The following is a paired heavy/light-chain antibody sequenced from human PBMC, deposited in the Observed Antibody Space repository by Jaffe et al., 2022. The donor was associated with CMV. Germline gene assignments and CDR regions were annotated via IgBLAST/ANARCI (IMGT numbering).Heavy chain of an antibody. CDR1: GGTFSRYV. D-gene: IGHD2-15*01. CDR2: IIPIFGTP. Sequence: QVQLVQSGAEVKKPGSSVKVSCTASGGTFSRYVMNWVRQAPGQGLEWMGQIIPIFGTPYYAEKFQARVTITADESSNTVHMELTSLRSEDTAIYYCAWNPCGHNCYSRRDYYYYAMDVWGQGTTVTVSS. V-gene: IGHV1-69*01. CDR3: AWNPCGHNCYSRRDYYYYAMDV. J-gene: IGHJ6*02.
Light chain of an antibody. CDR3: QQSYTTSWT. Sequence: DIQMTQSPSSLSASVGDRVIITCRASQSISSYLNWYQQKPGRAPKVLIYAASNLQSGVPSRFSGSGSGTEFTLTISSLQPEDFATYYCQQSYTTSWTFGQGTKVEIK. V-gene: IGKV1-39*01. CDR2: AAS. CDR1: QSISSY. J-gene: IGKJ1*01.